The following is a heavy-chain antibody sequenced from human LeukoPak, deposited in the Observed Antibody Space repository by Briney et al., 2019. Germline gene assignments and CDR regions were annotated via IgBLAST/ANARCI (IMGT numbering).Heavy chain of an antibody. V-gene: IGHV4-39*01. D-gene: IGHD3-3*01. J-gene: IGHJ4*02. CDR3: ARGYDFWSG. Sequence: SETLSLTCTVSGGSISSSSYYWGWIRQPPGKGLEWIGSIYYSGSTYYNPSLKSRVTISVDTSKNQFSLKLSSVTAADTAVYYCARGYDFWSGWGQGTLVTVSS. CDR2: IYYSGST. CDR1: GGSISSSSYY.